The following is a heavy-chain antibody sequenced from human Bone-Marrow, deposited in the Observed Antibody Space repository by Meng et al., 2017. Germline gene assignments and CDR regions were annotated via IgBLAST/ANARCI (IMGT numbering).Heavy chain of an antibody. CDR3: TRDLLGYWSGGSYPSGWFDP. V-gene: IGHV3-49*03. Sequence: GGLLRSPCTALGFTSGDYAMSWFRQAPGKGLEWVGFIRSKAYGGTTEYAASVKGRFTISRDDSKSIAYLQMNSLKTEDTAVYYCTRDLLGYWSGGSYPSGWFDPWGQGTLVTVSS. CDR1: GFTSGDYA. D-gene: IGHD2-15*01. CDR2: IRSKAYGGTT. J-gene: IGHJ5*02.